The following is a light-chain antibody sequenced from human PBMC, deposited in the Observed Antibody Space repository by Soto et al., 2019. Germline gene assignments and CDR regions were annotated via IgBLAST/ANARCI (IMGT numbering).Light chain of an antibody. J-gene: IGKJ5*01. CDR1: QSVSTY. CDR2: DAS. V-gene: IGKV3-11*01. Sequence: EIVLTQSPATLSLSPGERATLSCRASQSVSTYLGWYQQKPGQAPSLLIYDASNRATGIPARFSGSGSGTDFTLTSSSLEPEDFAVYYCQQRSNWITFGQGTRLEIK. CDR3: QQRSNWIT.